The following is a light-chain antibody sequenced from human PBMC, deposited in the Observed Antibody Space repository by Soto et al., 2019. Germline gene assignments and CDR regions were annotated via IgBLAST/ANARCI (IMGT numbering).Light chain of an antibody. V-gene: IGLV2-14*03. J-gene: IGLJ1*01. CDR1: NRDIGAYNL. CDR3: SSYTGSTTLFV. Sequence: QSALTQPASVSGSLGQSITISCTGSNRDIGAYNLVSWYQQYPDTAPKLIIYDVSNRPSGVSNRFSGSKSGNTASLTISGLQAEDEADYYCSSYTGSTTLFVFGFGTKLTVL. CDR2: DVS.